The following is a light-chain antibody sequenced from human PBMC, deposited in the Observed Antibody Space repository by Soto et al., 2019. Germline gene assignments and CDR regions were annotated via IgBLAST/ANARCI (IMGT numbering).Light chain of an antibody. CDR1: QGIGSN. V-gene: IGKV1-9*01. CDR3: QQSNSYPLT. CDR2: GVS. Sequence: IQLTQSPSSLSASGGDRVTITCRASQGIGSNLAWYLQKPGEAPKLLVYGVSTLQGGVPSRFSGSGSGTLFTLTITSLQPEDFATYFCQQSNSYPLTFGGGTKVEIK. J-gene: IGKJ4*01.